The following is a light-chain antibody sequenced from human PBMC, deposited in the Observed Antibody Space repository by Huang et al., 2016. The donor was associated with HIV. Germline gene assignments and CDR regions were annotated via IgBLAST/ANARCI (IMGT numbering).Light chain of an antibody. Sequence: EIVMTQSPATLSVSPGERATLSCRASQSVSSNLAWYQQKPGQAPRLLIYGASTRATGIRARVSGSGSGTVFTLTISSLQSEDFAVYYCQQYKNWAPYTFGQGTKLEIK. CDR3: QQYKNWAPYT. J-gene: IGKJ2*01. V-gene: IGKV3-15*01. CDR1: QSVSSN. CDR2: GAS.